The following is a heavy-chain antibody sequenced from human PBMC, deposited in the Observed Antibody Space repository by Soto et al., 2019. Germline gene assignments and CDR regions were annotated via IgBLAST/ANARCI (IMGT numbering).Heavy chain of an antibody. J-gene: IGHJ4*02. V-gene: IGHV3-74*01. Sequence: EVQLVESGGGLVQPGGSLRLSCVTSGFTFSSFWMHWVRQVPGKGLVWVSRINYDGTTTNYADSVKGRFTISRDNAKRTLYLKMNSLKDDDTAFYHCASDSGGLPFGAGGQGTLVTVSS. D-gene: IGHD3-10*01. CDR2: INYDGTTT. CDR3: ASDSGGLPFGA. CDR1: GFTFSSFW.